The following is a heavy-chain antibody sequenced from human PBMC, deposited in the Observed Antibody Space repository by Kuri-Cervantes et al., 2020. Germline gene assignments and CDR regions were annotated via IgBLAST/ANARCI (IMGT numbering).Heavy chain of an antibody. CDR1: GFTFSSYS. V-gene: IGHV3-21*01. CDR3: ARDRGVAYPDAFDI. Sequence: GESLKISCEASGFTFSSYSMNWVRQAPGKGLEWVSIISTGSGFIKYADSVKGRFTISRDNAKNSLFLQMNSLRAEGTAVYYCARDRGVAYPDAFDIWGQGTMVTVSS. J-gene: IGHJ3*02. D-gene: IGHD5-12*01. CDR2: ISTGSGFI.